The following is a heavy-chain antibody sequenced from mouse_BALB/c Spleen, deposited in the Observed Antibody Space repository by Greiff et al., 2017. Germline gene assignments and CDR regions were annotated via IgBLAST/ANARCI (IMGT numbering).Heavy chain of an antibody. V-gene: IGHV2-6-5*01. CDR2: IWGGGST. Sequence: QVQLKQSGPGLVAPSQSLSITCTVSGFSLTDYGVSWIRQPPGKGLEWLGVIWGGGSTYYNSALKSRLSISKDNSKSQVFLKMNSLQTDDTAMYYCAKQSPRQLQYYFDYWGQGTTLTVSS. J-gene: IGHJ2*01. CDR1: GFSLTDYG. CDR3: AKQSPRQLQYYFDY. D-gene: IGHD3-2*01.